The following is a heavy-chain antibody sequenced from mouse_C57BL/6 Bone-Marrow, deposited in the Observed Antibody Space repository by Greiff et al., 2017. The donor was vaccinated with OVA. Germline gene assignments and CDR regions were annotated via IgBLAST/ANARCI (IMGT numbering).Heavy chain of an antibody. Sequence: EVQLQQSGAELVRPGASVKLSCTASGFNIKDYYMHWVKQRPEQGLEWIGRIDPEDGDTEYAPKFQGKATMTADKSSSTAYMELRSLTSEDSAVYFCARDGYWGYFDVWGTGTTVTVSS. D-gene: IGHD2-3*01. V-gene: IGHV14-1*01. CDR1: GFNIKDYY. J-gene: IGHJ1*03. CDR2: IDPEDGDT. CDR3: ARDGYWGYFDV.